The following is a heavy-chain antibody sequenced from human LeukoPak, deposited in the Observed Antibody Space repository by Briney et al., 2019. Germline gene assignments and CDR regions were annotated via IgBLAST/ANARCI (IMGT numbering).Heavy chain of an antibody. Sequence: SETLSLTCNVSGFSLTIGYFWGWIRQPPGKGLEWIGSIFHSGSTYFNPSLKSRVTVSVDTSKNQFSLKLSSVTAADTAVYYCAAFLLQQINVFDIWGQGTMVSVSS. V-gene: IGHV4-38-2*02. CDR2: IFHSGST. CDR1: GFSLTIGYF. CDR3: AAFLLQQINVFDI. J-gene: IGHJ3*02. D-gene: IGHD1-1*01.